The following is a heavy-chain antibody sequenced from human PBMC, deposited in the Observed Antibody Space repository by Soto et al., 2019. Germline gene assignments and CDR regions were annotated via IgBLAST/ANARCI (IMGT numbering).Heavy chain of an antibody. V-gene: IGHV1-46*01. CDR1: GYTFISCY. J-gene: IGHJ4*02. Sequence: GASVKVSCKASGYTFISCYMHWVRQAPGQGLEWMGIINPSGGTTSYAQKFQGRVTMTRDTSTSTVYMELSSLRSEDTALYYCARVRGYDILSDYWGQGTLVTVSS. D-gene: IGHD3-9*01. CDR3: ARVRGYDILSDY. CDR2: INPSGGTT.